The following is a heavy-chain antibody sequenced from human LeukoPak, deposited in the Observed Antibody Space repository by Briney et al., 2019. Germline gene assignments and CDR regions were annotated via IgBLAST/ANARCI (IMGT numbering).Heavy chain of an antibody. CDR1: GFTFSSYS. D-gene: IGHD2-2*01. CDR3: ARLRWDIVVVPAAVFDH. Sequence: PGGSLRLSCAASGFTFSSYSMNWVRQAPGKGLEWVSYISSSSSTIYYADSVKGRFTISRDNAKNSLYLQMNSLRAEDTAVYYCARLRWDIVVVPAAVFDHWGQGTLVTVSS. J-gene: IGHJ4*02. V-gene: IGHV3-48*01. CDR2: ISSSSSTI.